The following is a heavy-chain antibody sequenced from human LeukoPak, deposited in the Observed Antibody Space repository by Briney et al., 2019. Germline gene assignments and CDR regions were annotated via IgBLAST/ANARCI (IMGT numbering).Heavy chain of an antibody. Sequence: PGGSLRLSCAASGFTFSSYWMHWFRQAPGKGLVWVARINSDGSSTSYADSVKGRFTISRDNAKNTLYLQMNSLRAEDTAVYYCSGAYYHPTRDWGQGTLVTVSS. CDR3: SGAYYHPTRD. CDR1: GFTFSSYW. D-gene: IGHD1-26*01. V-gene: IGHV3-74*01. CDR2: INSDGSST. J-gene: IGHJ4*02.